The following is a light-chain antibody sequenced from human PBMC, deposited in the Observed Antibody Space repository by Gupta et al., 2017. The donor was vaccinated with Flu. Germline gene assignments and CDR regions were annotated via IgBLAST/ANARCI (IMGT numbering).Light chain of an antibody. CDR2: CAF. J-gene: IGKJ1*01. V-gene: IGKV3-15*01. Sequence: SASSSCLFSQSVSSTYSDYHLQQPQQPRLLIYCAFSYATAIAASFIGSAASSEFTLPISSLQSADFVVYYCQKYHKWPPWTFGQGTKVEIK. CDR1: QSVSST. CDR3: QKYHKWPPWT.